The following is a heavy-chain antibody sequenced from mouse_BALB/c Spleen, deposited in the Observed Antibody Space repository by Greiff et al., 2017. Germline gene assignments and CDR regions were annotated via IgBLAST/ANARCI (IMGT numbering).Heavy chain of an antibody. J-gene: IGHJ3*01. CDR1: GYSFTSYW. V-gene: IGHV1-5*01. D-gene: IGHD1-2*01. CDR2: IYPGNSDT. Sequence: VQLKESGTVLARPGASVKMSCKASGYSFTSYWMHWVKQRPGQGLEWIGAIYPGNSDTSYNQKFKGKAKLTAVTSASTAYMELSSLTNEDSAVYYCTRPLYYGFAYWGQGTLVTVSA. CDR3: TRPLYYGFAY.